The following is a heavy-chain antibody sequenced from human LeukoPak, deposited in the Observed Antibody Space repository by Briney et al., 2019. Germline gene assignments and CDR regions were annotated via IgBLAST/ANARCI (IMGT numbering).Heavy chain of an antibody. CDR2: INPSGGST. D-gene: IGHD5-12*01. V-gene: IGHV1-46*01. J-gene: IGHJ5*02. CDR3: ARGRPPLRPQGNWFDP. CDR1: GYTFTSYY. Sequence: ASVKVSCKASGYTFTSYYMHWVRQAPGQGLEWMGIINPSGGSTSYAQKFQGRVTMTRDTSTSTVYMELSSLRSEDTAVYYCARGRPPLRPQGNWFDPWGQGTLVTVSS.